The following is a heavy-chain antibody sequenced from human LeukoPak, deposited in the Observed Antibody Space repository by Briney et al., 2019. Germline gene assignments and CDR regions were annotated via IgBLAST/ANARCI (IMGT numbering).Heavy chain of an antibody. V-gene: IGHV3-21*04. J-gene: IGHJ3*02. D-gene: IGHD2/OR15-2a*01. Sequence: GGSLRLSCAASGFTFNTYSMNWVRQAPGKGLEWVSSISSSSSYIYYADSVKGRFTISRDNAKNSLYLQMNSLRAEDTAIYYCAKGPIEGAFDIWGQGTVVTVS. CDR3: AKGPIEGAFDI. CDR2: ISSSSSYI. CDR1: GFTFNTYS.